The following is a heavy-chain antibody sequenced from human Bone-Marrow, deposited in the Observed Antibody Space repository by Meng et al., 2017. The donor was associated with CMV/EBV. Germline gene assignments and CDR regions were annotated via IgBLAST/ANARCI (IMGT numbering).Heavy chain of an antibody. CDR3: AKARTVVSSYYFDY. D-gene: IGHD4-23*01. V-gene: IGHV3-30*02. CDR2: IWYDGSNK. CDR1: GFTFSSYG. J-gene: IGHJ4*02. Sequence: GGSLRLSCAASGFTFSSYGMPWFRQAPGKGLEWVAFIWYDGSNKYYADSVKGRFTISRVNSKNTLYLQKNSLRAEGTAVYYCAKARTVVSSYYFDYWGQGTLVTVSS.